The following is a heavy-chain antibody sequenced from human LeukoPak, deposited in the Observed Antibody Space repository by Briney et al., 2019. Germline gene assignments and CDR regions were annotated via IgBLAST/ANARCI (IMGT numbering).Heavy chain of an antibody. CDR2: VSYSGST. V-gene: IGHV4-59*08. D-gene: IGHD6-19*01. CDR1: GGSISGCY. CDR3: ARHGGGWSFDY. Sequence: SETLSLTCTVSGGSISGCYWSWIRQPSGKGLEWIGYVSYSGSTNYNPSLKSRVSISVDTSKNQFSLNLRSLTAADTAVYYCARHGGGWSFDYWGQGTLITVSS. J-gene: IGHJ4*02.